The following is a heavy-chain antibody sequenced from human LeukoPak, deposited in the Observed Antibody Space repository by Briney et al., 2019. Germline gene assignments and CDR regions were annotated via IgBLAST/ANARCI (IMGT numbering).Heavy chain of an antibody. Sequence: GGSLRLSCAASGFTFSSYSMNWVRQAPGKGLEWVSSISSSSSYIYYADSVKGRFTISRDNAKNSLYLQMNSLRAEDTAVYYCARDLDIAAAAFDYWGQGTLVTVSS. CDR3: ARDLDIAAAAFDY. CDR1: GFTFSSYS. J-gene: IGHJ4*02. CDR2: ISSSSSYI. D-gene: IGHD6-13*01. V-gene: IGHV3-21*01.